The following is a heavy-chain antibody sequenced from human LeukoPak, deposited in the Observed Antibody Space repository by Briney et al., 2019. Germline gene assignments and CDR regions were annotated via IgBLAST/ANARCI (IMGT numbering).Heavy chain of an antibody. J-gene: IGHJ4*02. D-gene: IGHD6-19*01. V-gene: IGHV3-21*01. CDR2: ISGGSGYI. Sequence: GGSLRLSCAASGFTFSTYGMNWVRQAPGKGLEWVSYISGGSGYIYYADSVKGRFTISRDNAKNSLYLQMNSLRAEDTAVYYCARAIAVAEGYWGQGTLVTVSS. CDR1: GFTFSTYG. CDR3: ARAIAVAEGY.